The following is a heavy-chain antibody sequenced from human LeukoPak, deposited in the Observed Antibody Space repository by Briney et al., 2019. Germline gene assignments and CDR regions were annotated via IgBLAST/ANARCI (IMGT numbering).Heavy chain of an antibody. CDR2: IWNDGSNK. Sequence: PGRSLRLSCAASGFTFSHYGVHWVRQAPGRRLEWVAVIWNDGSNKYYADSVKGRFTISRDNSQNTVDLHMNSLRAEDTAVYYCAKDAQRGFDYSNSLEYWGQGTLVTVSS. V-gene: IGHV3-33*06. D-gene: IGHD4-11*01. CDR1: GFTFSHYG. J-gene: IGHJ4*02. CDR3: AKDAQRGFDYSNSLEY.